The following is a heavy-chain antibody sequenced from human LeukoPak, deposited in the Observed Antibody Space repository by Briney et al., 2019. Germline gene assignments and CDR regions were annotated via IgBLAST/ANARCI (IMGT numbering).Heavy chain of an antibody. CDR3: ARRFLEWSLAIDY. V-gene: IGHV4-4*02. D-gene: IGHD3-3*01. CDR2: IYHSGST. Sequence: PSETLSLTCAVSGGSISSSYRWSWVRQPPGKGLEWIGEIYHSGSTNYNPSLKSRVTISVDKSKNQFSLKLSSVTAADTAVYYCARRFLEWSLAIDYWGQGTLVTVSS. J-gene: IGHJ4*02. CDR1: GGSISSSYR.